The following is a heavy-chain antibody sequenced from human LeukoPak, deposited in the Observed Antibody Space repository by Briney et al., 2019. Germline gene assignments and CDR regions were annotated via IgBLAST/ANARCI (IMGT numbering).Heavy chain of an antibody. CDR3: TTDQAYYGSGSYYNWFDP. CDR2: IKSKTDGGTT. D-gene: IGHD3-10*01. Sequence: GGSLRLSCAASGFTFSNAWMSWVRQAPGKGLEWVGRIKSKTDGGTTDYAAPVKGRFTISRDDSKNTLYLQMNGLKTEDTAVYYCTTDQAYYGSGSYYNWFDPWGQGTLVTVSS. V-gene: IGHV3-15*01. J-gene: IGHJ5*02. CDR1: GFTFSNAW.